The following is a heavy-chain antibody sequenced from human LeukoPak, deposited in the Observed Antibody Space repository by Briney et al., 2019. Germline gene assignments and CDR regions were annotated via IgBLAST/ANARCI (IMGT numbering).Heavy chain of an antibody. J-gene: IGHJ4*02. CDR3: ARDRYGCSGGSCYPLFDY. V-gene: IGHV3-33*01. Sequence: GGSLRLSCAASGFTFSSYGMHWVRQAPGKGPEWVAVIWYDGSNKYYADSVKGRFTISRDNSKNTLYLQMNSLRAEDTAVYYCARDRYGCSGGSCYPLFDYWGQGTLVTVSS. D-gene: IGHD2-15*01. CDR2: IWYDGSNK. CDR1: GFTFSSYG.